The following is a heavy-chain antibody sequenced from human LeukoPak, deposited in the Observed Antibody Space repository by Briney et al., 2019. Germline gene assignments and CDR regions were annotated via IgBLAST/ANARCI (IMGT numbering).Heavy chain of an antibody. CDR3: ARGGYCSGGSCYSDYYYGMDV. CDR2: IYHSGST. Sequence: SETLSLTCTVSGDSISSYSWSWIRQPPGKGLEWIGYIYHSGSTYYNPSLKSRVTISVDRSKNQFSLKLSSVTAADTAVYYCARGGYCSGGSCYSDYYYGMDVWGKGTTVTVSS. V-gene: IGHV4-30-2*01. CDR1: GDSISSYS. J-gene: IGHJ6*04. D-gene: IGHD2-15*01.